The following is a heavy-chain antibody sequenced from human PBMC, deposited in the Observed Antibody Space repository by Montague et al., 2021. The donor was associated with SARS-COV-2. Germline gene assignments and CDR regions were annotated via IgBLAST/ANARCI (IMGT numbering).Heavy chain of an antibody. Sequence: SETLSLPCTVSGGSISSDNWWTWVRQPPGKGLEWIGDIFHSGTTNYNPSLKSRLTISVDKSKNQISLKLISVTAADTAMYYCALPLGGARFDPWGQGTLVTVSS. CDR1: GGSISSDNW. V-gene: IGHV4-4*02. CDR2: IFHSGTT. D-gene: IGHD3-16*01. CDR3: ALPLGGARFDP. J-gene: IGHJ5*02.